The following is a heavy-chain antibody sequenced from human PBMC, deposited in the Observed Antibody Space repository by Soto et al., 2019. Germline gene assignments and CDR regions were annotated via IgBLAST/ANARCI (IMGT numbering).Heavy chain of an antibody. CDR3: ARHDTTYYDILTGFRYPPENWFDP. Sequence: QLQLQESGPGLVKPPETLSLTCTVSGGSISSSSYYWGWIRQPPGKGLEWIGSIYYSGSTYYNPSLKSRVTISVDTSKNQSSLKLSSVTAADTAEYYCARHDTTYYDILTGFRYPPENWFDPWGQGTLVTVSS. CDR1: GGSISSSSYY. CDR2: IYYSGST. D-gene: IGHD3-9*01. J-gene: IGHJ5*02. V-gene: IGHV4-39*01.